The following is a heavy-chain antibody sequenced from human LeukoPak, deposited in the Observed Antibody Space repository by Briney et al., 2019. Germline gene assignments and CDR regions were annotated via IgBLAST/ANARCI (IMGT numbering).Heavy chain of an antibody. D-gene: IGHD2-21*02. CDR3: ARETCGGDCSTYGMDV. CDR2: ISSSRSYI. CDR1: VFTFSSYS. V-gene: IGHV3-21*01. Sequence: GGSLRLSCVASVFTFSSYSVNWVRQAPGRGVEWVSSISSSRSYIYSAESMKGRFTISRDTANNSLYLQMNSLRAEDTAVYDFARETCGGDCSTYGMDVWGQGTTVTASS. J-gene: IGHJ6*02.